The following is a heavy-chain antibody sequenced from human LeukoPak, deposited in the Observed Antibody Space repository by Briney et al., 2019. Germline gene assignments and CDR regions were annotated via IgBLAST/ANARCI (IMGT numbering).Heavy chain of an antibody. Sequence: GRSLRLSCAASGFTFSSYAMHWVRQAPGKGLEWVAVISYDGSNKYYADSVKGRFTISRDNAKNSLYLQMNSLRAEDTAVYYCASFDIVVVPAAGIDYYYYGMDVWGQGTTATVSS. D-gene: IGHD2-2*01. CDR3: ASFDIVVVPAAGIDYYYYGMDV. V-gene: IGHV3-30*04. CDR2: ISYDGSNK. CDR1: GFTFSSYA. J-gene: IGHJ6*02.